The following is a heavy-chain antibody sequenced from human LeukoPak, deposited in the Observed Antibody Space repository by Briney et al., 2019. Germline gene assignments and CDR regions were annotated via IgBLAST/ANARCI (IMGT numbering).Heavy chain of an antibody. CDR3: ARGLRYFDWLLYHYLDY. Sequence: KSSETLSLTCAVYGGSFSGYYWSWIRQPPGKGLEWIGEINHSGGTNYNPSLKSRVTISVDTSKNQFSLKLSSVTAADTAVYYCARGLRYFDWLLYHYLDYWGQGTLVTVSS. CDR2: INHSGGT. J-gene: IGHJ4*02. CDR1: GGSFSGYY. D-gene: IGHD3-9*01. V-gene: IGHV4-34*01.